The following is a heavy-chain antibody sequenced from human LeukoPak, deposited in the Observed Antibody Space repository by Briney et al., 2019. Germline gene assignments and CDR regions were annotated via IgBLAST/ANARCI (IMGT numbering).Heavy chain of an antibody. D-gene: IGHD2-15*01. CDR1: GFTFSSYW. J-gene: IGHJ4*02. Sequence: GGSLRLSCAASGFTFSSYWMHWVRQAPGKGLVWVSRINSDGSTTAYADSVKGQFTISRDNAKNTLYLQMNSLRAEDTAVYYCARISEYCGGSSCYRYWGQGTLVTVSS. CDR3: ARISEYCGGSSCYRY. CDR2: INSDGSTT. V-gene: IGHV3-74*01.